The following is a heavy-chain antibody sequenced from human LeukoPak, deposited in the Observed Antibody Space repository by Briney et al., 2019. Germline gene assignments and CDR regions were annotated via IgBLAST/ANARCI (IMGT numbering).Heavy chain of an antibody. Sequence: SETLSLTCAVYGGSFSGYYWSWIRQPPGKGLEWIGEINHSGSTNYNPSLKSRVTIPVDTSKNQFSLKLSSVTAADTAVYYCARVATMAGLYFDYWGRGTLVTVSS. CDR3: ARVATMAGLYFDY. J-gene: IGHJ4*02. CDR1: GGSFSGYY. V-gene: IGHV4-34*01. CDR2: INHSGST. D-gene: IGHD5-12*01.